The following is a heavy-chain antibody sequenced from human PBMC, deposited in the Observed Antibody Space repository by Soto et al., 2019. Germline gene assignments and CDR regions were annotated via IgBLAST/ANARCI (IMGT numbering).Heavy chain of an antibody. V-gene: IGHV1-69*04. Sequence: QVQLVQSGSEVKKPGSSVKVSCKASGGPFSSYGLSWVRQAPGQGLEWMGRIIPFGEITNFAQKFHDRVTITAATATSTAYMELRSLKSEDTAVYYCAREGPGVNFDFWGQGTLVTVSS. D-gene: IGHD3-10*01. CDR3: AREGPGVNFDF. J-gene: IGHJ4*02. CDR1: GGPFSSYG. CDR2: IIPFGEIT.